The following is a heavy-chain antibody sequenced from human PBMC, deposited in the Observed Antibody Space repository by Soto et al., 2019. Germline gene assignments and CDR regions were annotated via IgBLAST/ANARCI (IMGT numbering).Heavy chain of an antibody. CDR3: AKDRLAGGFDY. CDR1: GFTFSSYA. V-gene: IGHV3-23*01. CDR2: ISGSGGST. D-gene: IGHD3-16*01. J-gene: IGHJ4*02. Sequence: GGSLRLSCAASGFTFSSYAMIWVRQAPGKGLEWVSAISGSGGSTYYADSVKGRFTISRDNSRNTVYLQMNSLRADDTAEYYCAKDRLAGGFDYWGQGTLVTVSS.